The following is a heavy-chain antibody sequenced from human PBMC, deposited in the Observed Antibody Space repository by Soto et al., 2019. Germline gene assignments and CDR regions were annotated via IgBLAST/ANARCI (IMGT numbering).Heavy chain of an antibody. V-gene: IGHV4-59*08. CDR2: IYYSGST. CDR3: ARSYGDLPDY. J-gene: IGHJ4*02. Sequence: QVQLQESGPGLVKPSETLSLNCSVSGGSIGTYFWGWIRQPPGKGLEWIGHIYYSGSTRYNPSLRRRVTISLDTSKIQFSLRLRSVSAADTAVYYCARSYGDLPDYWGQGTVVTVSS. D-gene: IGHD4-17*01. CDR1: GGSIGTYF.